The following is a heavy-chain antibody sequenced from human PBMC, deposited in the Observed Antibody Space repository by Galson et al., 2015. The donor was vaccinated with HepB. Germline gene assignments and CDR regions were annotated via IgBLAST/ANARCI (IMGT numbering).Heavy chain of an antibody. CDR1: GGSISSYY. Sequence: ATLSLTCTVSGGSISSYYWSWLRPPPGKGLEWIGYIYYSGSTNYYPSLQSRVTISVDTSKNQFSMKLSSVTAADTALYYCARGKGPRGWFDPWGQGTLVTVSS. J-gene: IGHJ5*02. V-gene: IGHV4-59*01. D-gene: IGHD3-16*01. CDR3: ARGKGPRGWFDP. CDR2: IYYSGST.